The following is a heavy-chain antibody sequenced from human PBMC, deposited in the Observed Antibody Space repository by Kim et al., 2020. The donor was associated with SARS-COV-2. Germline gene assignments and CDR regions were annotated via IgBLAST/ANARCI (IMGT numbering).Heavy chain of an antibody. CDR2: IIPIFGTA. CDR1: GGTFSSYA. Sequence: SVKVSCKASGGTFSSYAISWVRQAPGQGLEWMGGIIPIFGTANYAQKFQGRVTITADESTSTAYMELSSLRSEDTAVYYCARGRQGIAAPMSYYYYGMDVWGQGTTVTVSS. J-gene: IGHJ6*02. CDR3: ARGRQGIAAPMSYYYYGMDV. D-gene: IGHD6-13*01. V-gene: IGHV1-69*13.